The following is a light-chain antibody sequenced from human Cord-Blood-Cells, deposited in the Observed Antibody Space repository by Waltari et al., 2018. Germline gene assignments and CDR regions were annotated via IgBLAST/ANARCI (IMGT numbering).Light chain of an antibody. V-gene: IGLV2-23*02. Sequence: QSALTQPASVSGSPGQSLTISCTGTSSDVGSYNFVSWYQQHPGKAPKLMIYEVSKRPSGVSNRFSGSKSGNTASLTISGLQAEDEADYYCCSYAGSSTFVFGTGTKVTVL. CDR1: SSDVGSYNF. CDR2: EVS. CDR3: CSYAGSSTFV. J-gene: IGLJ1*01.